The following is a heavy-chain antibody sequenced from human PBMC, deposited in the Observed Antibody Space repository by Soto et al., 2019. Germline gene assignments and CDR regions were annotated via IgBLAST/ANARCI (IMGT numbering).Heavy chain of an antibody. CDR2: IKSKTDGGTT. J-gene: IGHJ3*02. V-gene: IGHV3-15*07. CDR1: GFTFSNAW. Sequence: GGSLGLSCAASGFTFSNAWMNWVRQAPGKGLEWVGRIKSKTDGGTTDYAAPVKGRFTISRDDSKNTLYLQMNSLKTEDTAVYYCTTDFVLITADAFDIWGQGTMVTVSS. D-gene: IGHD2-8*01. CDR3: TTDFVLITADAFDI.